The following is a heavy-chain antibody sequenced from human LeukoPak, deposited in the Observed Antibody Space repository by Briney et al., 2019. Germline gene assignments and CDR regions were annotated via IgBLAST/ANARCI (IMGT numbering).Heavy chain of an antibody. CDR1: GGSISSYY. D-gene: IGHD4-17*01. V-gene: IGHV4-59*01. CDR2: IYYSGST. CDR3: ARVSGTVTNFDY. Sequence: SETLSLTCTVSGGSISSYYWSWIRQPPGKGLEWIGYIYYSGSTNYNPSLKSRVTISVDTSKNQFSLKLSSVTAADTAVYYCARVSGTVTNFDYWGQGTLVTVSS. J-gene: IGHJ4*02.